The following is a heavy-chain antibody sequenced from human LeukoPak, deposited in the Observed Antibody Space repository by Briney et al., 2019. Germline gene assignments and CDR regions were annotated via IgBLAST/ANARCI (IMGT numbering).Heavy chain of an antibody. CDR3: AKPPVPSVYSFFDY. V-gene: IGHV3-23*01. CDR1: GFTFSSYA. J-gene: IGHJ4*02. CDR2: ISGSGGST. D-gene: IGHD3-22*01. Sequence: GGSLRLSCAASGFTFSSYAMGWVRQAPGKGLEWVSAISGSGGSTYYADSVKGRFTISRDNSKNTLYLQMNSLRAEDTAVYYCAKPPVPSVYSFFDYWGQGTLVTVPS.